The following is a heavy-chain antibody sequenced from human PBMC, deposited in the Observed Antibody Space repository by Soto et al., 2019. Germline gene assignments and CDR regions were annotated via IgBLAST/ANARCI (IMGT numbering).Heavy chain of an antibody. V-gene: IGHV4-39*01. CDR2: IYYSGST. J-gene: IGHJ4*02. CDR1: GGSISSGDYY. CDR3: ATSGRNGYRFDC. Sequence: QLLESGPGLVKPSETLSLTCTVSGGSISSGDYYWGWIRQSPGKGLEWIGSIYYSGSTYYNPSLKSRVTISVDTSKKQFSLNLSSVTAADTAVYFCATSGRNGYRFDCWGQGTLVTVSS. D-gene: IGHD5-12*01.